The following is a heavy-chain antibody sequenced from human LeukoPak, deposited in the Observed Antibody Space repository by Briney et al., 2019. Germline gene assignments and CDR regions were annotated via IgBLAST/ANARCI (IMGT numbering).Heavy chain of an antibody. CDR3: ATQDSGYSYGHFDY. CDR2: INPNSGGT. V-gene: IGHV1-2*02. CDR1: GYTFTGYY. J-gene: IGHJ4*02. Sequence: ASVKVSCKASGYTFTGYYMHWVRQAPGQGLEWMGWINPNSGGTNYAQKFQGRVTMTRDTSISTAYMELSRLRSDDTAVYYCATQDSGYSYGHFDYWGQGTLVTVSS. D-gene: IGHD5-18*01.